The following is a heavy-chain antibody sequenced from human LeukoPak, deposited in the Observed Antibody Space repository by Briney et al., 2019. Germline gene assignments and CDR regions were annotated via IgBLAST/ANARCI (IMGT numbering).Heavy chain of an antibody. J-gene: IGHJ4*02. V-gene: IGHV3-30*03. D-gene: IGHD6-13*01. CDR2: ISYDGSNK. Sequence: GGSLRLSCAASGFTFSSYGMHWVRQAPGKGLEWVAVISYDGSNKYYADSVKGRFTISRDNSKNTLYLQMNSLRAEDTAVYYCARAAAAGHFDYWGQGTLVTVSS. CDR3: ARAAAAGHFDY. CDR1: GFTFSSYG.